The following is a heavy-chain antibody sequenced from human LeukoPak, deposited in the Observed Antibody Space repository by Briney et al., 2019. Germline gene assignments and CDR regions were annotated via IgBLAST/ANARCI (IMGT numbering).Heavy chain of an antibody. V-gene: IGHV4-4*07. CDR3: ARDRAVAGTRAFDY. J-gene: IGHJ4*02. CDR2: IYSTGST. D-gene: IGHD6-19*01. CDR1: GGSISSYY. Sequence: PSETLSLTCTVSGGSISSYYWSWIRQPAGEGLEWIGHIYSTGSTNYNPSLKSRVTLSVDTSKNQFSLKLSSVTAADTAVYYCARDRAVAGTRAFDYWGQGTLVTVSS.